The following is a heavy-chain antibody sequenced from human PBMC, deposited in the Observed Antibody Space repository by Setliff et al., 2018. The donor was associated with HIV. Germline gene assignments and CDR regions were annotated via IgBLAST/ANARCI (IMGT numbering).Heavy chain of an antibody. CDR1: GYSFTSYW. D-gene: IGHD3-10*01. V-gene: IGHV5-51*01. Sequence: GESLKISCKGSGYSFTSYWIGWVRQMPGKGLEWMGIIYPGDSDTRYSPSFQGQVTISADKSISTAYLQWSSLKASDTAMYYCARLSGDTDYYYYYYMDVWGKGTTVTV. CDR2: IYPGDSDT. J-gene: IGHJ6*03. CDR3: ARLSGDTDYYYYYYMDV.